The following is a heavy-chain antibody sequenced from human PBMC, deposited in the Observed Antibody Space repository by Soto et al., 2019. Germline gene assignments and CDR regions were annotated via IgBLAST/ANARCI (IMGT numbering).Heavy chain of an antibody. J-gene: IGHJ5*02. CDR1: GVTFSSDG. V-gene: IGHV3-33*01. Sequence: PGGSRRLSFAASGVTFSSDGIHGVRQAPGKGLEWVAVIWYDGSNKYYADSVKGRFTISRDNSKNTVYLQMNSLRAEDTAVYYCARDGGCRDGYTVGCNWFDP. D-gene: IGHD5-12*01. CDR3: ARDGGCRDGYTVGCNWFDP. CDR2: IWYDGSNK.